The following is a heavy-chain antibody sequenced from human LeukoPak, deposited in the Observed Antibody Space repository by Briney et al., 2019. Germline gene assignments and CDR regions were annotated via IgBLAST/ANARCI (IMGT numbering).Heavy chain of an antibody. J-gene: IGHJ4*02. CDR2: IYHSGST. V-gene: IGHV4-38-2*02. Sequence: SETLSLTCAVYGGSFSGYYWGWIRQPPGKGLEWIGSIYHSGSTYYNPSLKSRVTISVDTSKNQFSLKLSSVTAADTAVYYCARDRLLPDFWSGYYVDYWGQGTLVTVSS. CDR1: GGSFSGYY. CDR3: ARDRLLPDFWSGYYVDY. D-gene: IGHD3-3*01.